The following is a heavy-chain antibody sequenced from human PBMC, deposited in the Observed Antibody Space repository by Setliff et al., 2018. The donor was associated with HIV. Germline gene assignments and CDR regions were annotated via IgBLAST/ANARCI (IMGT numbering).Heavy chain of an antibody. CDR1: GFTFSDYQ. Sequence: GGSLRLSCAASGFTFSDYQMNWVRQAPGKGLEWLSYVSDSGTFKQYADSVEGRFTISRDNAKNLLYLQMNSLRAEDTAVYYCARGVDLLTAPSYYYYYMDVWGKGTTVTVSS. CDR3: ARGVDLLTAPSYYYYYMDV. D-gene: IGHD3-9*01. J-gene: IGHJ6*03. V-gene: IGHV3-11*06. CDR2: VSDSGTFK.